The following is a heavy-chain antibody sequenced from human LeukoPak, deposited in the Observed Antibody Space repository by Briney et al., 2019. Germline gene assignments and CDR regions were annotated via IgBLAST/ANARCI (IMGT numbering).Heavy chain of an antibody. CDR1: GGSISSYY. V-gene: IGHV4-59*08. Sequence: SSETLSLTCTVSGGSISSYYWSWIRQPPGKGLEWIGYIYYSGSTNYNPSLKNRVTISVDTSKNQFSLKLSSVTAADTAVYYCARHISGDTATMVGPNWFDPWGQGTLVTVSS. J-gene: IGHJ5*02. D-gene: IGHD5-18*01. CDR3: ARHISGDTATMVGPNWFDP. CDR2: IYYSGST.